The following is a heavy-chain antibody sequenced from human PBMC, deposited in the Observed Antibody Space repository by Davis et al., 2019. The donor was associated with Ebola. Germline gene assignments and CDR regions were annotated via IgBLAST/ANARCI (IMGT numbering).Heavy chain of an antibody. CDR1: GFTFSSYS. CDR2: ISSSGTTI. V-gene: IGHV3-48*01. D-gene: IGHD2-21*01. Sequence: GGSLRLSCAASGFTFSSYSMNWVRQAPAKGLEWVSYISSSGTTIHYADSVKGRFTISRDNSNNTLSLQMNSLRAEDTAIYYCAKGAYCGGDCYSRPEGCDIWGQGTTVTVSS. J-gene: IGHJ3*02. CDR3: AKGAYCGGDCYSRPEGCDI.